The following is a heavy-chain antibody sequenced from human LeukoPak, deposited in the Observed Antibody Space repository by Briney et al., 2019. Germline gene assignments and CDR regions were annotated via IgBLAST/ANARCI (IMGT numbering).Heavy chain of an antibody. J-gene: IGHJ4*02. Sequence: GGSLRLSCAASGFTFSSYAMSWVRQAPGKGLGWVSAISGSGGSTYYADSVKGRFTISRDNSKNTLYLQMNSLRAEDTAVYYCAKDKRNTIFGVVFFDYWGQGTLVTVSS. CDR1: GFTFSSYA. D-gene: IGHD3-3*01. CDR3: AKDKRNTIFGVVFFDY. CDR2: ISGSGGST. V-gene: IGHV3-23*01.